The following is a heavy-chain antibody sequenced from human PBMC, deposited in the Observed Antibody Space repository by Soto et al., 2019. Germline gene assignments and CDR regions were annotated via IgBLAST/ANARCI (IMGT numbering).Heavy chain of an antibody. CDR2: ISPYNGNT. Sequence: QVQLVQSGVEVQKPGASVKVSCKASGYTFTSYVINWLRQAPGQGLEWMGWISPYNGNTNYGQKLQGRVTMTTDTSTGIAYMELRSLRSDDTAVYYCAREGGVWGSFRYFDYWGQGTLVTVSS. CDR3: AREGGVWGSFRYFDY. V-gene: IGHV1-18*04. D-gene: IGHD3-16*02. J-gene: IGHJ4*02. CDR1: GYTFTSYV.